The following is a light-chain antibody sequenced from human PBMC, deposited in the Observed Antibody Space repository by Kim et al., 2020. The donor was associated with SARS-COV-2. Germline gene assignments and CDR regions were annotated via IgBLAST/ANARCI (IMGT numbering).Light chain of an antibody. J-gene: IGLJ7*01. V-gene: IGLV3-19*01. CDR3: NSRDSSGNLVV. Sequence: LGQTVRITCRWATLRTVYAGWSQQKPGQAPVLGLYAKNCRPSGIPDRFSGSASGNTASLTITGAQAEDEADYYCNSRDSSGNLVVFGGGTQLTVL. CDR2: AKN. CDR1: TLRTVY.